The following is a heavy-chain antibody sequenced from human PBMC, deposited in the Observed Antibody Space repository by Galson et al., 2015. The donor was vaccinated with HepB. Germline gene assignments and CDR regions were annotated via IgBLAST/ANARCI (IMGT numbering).Heavy chain of an antibody. CDR2: IHLGDSDT. CDR1: GSRFTNYW. Sequence: QSGAEVKKPGESLKISCKVSGSRFTNYWIGWVRQMPGKGLEWMGVIHLGDSDTRYSPSFQGQVTISVDKAIRTAYLQWSSLKASDTAIYYCARMIDFYYGLDVWGQGTTVTVSS. J-gene: IGHJ6*02. V-gene: IGHV5-51*01. D-gene: IGHD2-21*01. CDR3: ARMIDFYYGLDV.